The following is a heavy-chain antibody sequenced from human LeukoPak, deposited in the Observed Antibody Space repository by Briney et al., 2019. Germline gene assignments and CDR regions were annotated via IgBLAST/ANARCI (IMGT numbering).Heavy chain of an antibody. V-gene: IGHV3-23*01. J-gene: IGHJ4*02. CDR3: AKDGWAPYYYDSSGYYYPYYFDY. CDR1: GFTFRSYS. CDR2: ISGSGGST. D-gene: IGHD3-22*01. Sequence: PGGSLRLSCAASGFTFRSYSMNWVRQAPGKGLEWVSAISGSGGSTYYADSVKGRFTISRDNSKNTLYLQMNSLRAEDTAVYYCAKDGWAPYYYDSSGYYYPYYFDYWGQGTLVTVSS.